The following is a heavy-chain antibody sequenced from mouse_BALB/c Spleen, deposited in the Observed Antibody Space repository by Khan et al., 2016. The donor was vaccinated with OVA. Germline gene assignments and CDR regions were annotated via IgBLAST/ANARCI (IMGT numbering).Heavy chain of an antibody. V-gene: IGHV1-7*01. CDR3: ARRGLRWDFDY. D-gene: IGHD1-1*01. Sequence: QVQLKESGAELAKPGASVKMSCKASGYTFINYWILWVKQRPGQGLEWIGYINPSTGYTEYNQNFKDKATLTEDKSYSTAYMQLSSLTTEDSAVYYCARRGLRWDFDYWGQGTTLTVSS. J-gene: IGHJ2*01. CDR2: INPSTGYT. CDR1: GYTFINYW.